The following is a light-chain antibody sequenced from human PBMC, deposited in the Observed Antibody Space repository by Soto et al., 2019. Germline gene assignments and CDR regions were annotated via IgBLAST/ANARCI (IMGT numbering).Light chain of an antibody. J-gene: IGKJ4*01. V-gene: IGKV1-5*03. Sequence: QMTQSPSTLSGSVGDRVTITCRASQTISSWLAWYQQKPVKAPKLLXXKASSLESGVPSRFSGSGSGTDFTLTISSLLSEDFAVYYCHQYYKWPLTFGGGTKVDIK. CDR2: KAS. CDR1: QTISSW. CDR3: HQYYKWPLT.